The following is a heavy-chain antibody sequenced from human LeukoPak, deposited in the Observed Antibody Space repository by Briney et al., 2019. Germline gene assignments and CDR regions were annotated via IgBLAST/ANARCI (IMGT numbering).Heavy chain of an antibody. J-gene: IGHJ4*02. V-gene: IGHV4-4*02. CDR3: SRESGAFCPFGY. Sequence: SETLSLTSDASGGSISSTNGWSWVRQPPGQGLEWIGEVSLAGQTNYNPSLNGRVTMSLDESSNQLSLKLTSVTAADTAIYYCSRESGAFCPFGYWGQGTLVIVPS. CDR2: VSLAGQT. CDR1: GGSISSTNG. D-gene: IGHD1-26*01.